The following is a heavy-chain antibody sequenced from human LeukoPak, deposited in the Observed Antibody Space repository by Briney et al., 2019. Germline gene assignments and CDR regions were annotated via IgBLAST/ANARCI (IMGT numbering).Heavy chain of an antibody. CDR2: IIPILGIA. D-gene: IGHD3-22*01. CDR1: GGTFSSYT. V-gene: IGHV1-69*04. J-gene: IGHJ4*02. Sequence: SVKVSCKASGGTFSSYTISWVRQAPGQGLEWMGRIIPILGIANYAQKFQGRVTITADKSTSTAYMELSSLRSEDTAVYYCARDCPNYDSSGYYFDYWGQGNPGHRLL. CDR3: ARDCPNYDSSGYYFDY.